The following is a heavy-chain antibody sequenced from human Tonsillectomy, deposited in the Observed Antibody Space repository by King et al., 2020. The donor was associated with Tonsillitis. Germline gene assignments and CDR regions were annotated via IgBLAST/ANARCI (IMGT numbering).Heavy chain of an antibody. CDR3: ARNRDYGDYVDF. V-gene: IGHV4-31*03. CDR2: IYHSGPT. J-gene: IGHJ4*02. Sequence: QLQESGPGLVRPSQTLSLICSVSGDSLTSGGYVWSWIRQHPDKGLEWIGSIYHSGPTYHTPSLRSRLFMSVDTSKHQFSLRLTPVTAADTAVYFCARNRDYGDYVDFWGQGTLVAVSS. CDR1: GDSLTSGGYV. D-gene: IGHD4-17*01.